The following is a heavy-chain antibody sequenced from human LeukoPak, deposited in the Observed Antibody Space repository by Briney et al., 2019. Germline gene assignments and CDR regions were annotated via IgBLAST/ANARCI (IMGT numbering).Heavy chain of an antibody. CDR1: GFTFSRHW. CDR2: IHADGSGT. CDR3: ARDRPNNWFDP. V-gene: IGHV3-74*01. J-gene: IGHJ5*02. Sequence: GGSLRLSCAGSGFTFSRHWMHWVRQAPGKGQVWVSGIHADGSGTDYADFVKGRFTISRDNAKNMLYLDMNSLRADDTAVYYCARDRPNNWFDPWGQGTLVTVSS.